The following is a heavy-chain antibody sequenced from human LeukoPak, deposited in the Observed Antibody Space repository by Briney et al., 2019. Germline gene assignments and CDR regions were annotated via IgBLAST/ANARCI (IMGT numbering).Heavy chain of an antibody. V-gene: IGHV4-34*01. CDR2: INHSGST. D-gene: IGHD3-10*01. CDR3: AREKVAFKNYGSGSPLFYYYGMDV. Sequence: SETLSPTCTVSGGSISSYYWSWIRQPPGKGLEWIGEINHSGSTNYNPSLKCRVTISVDTSKNQFSLKLSSVTAADTAVYYCAREKVAFKNYGSGSPLFYYYGMDVWGQGTTVTVSS. CDR1: GGSISSYY. J-gene: IGHJ6*02.